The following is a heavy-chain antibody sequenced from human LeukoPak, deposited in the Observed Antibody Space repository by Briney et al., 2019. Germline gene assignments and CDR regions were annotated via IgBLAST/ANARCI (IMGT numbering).Heavy chain of an antibody. V-gene: IGHV1-2*02. CDR2: INPNSGGT. D-gene: IGHD3-3*01. J-gene: IGHJ3*02. CDR1: GYTFTGYY. CDR3: ARGPRGGYYDFWSGYHSAFDI. Sequence: ASVKVSCKASGYTFTGYYMHWVRQAPGQGLEWMGWINPNSGGTNYAQKFQGRVTMTRDTSITTAYMELSRLRSDDTAVYYYARGPRGGYYDFWSGYHSAFDIWGQGTMVTVSS.